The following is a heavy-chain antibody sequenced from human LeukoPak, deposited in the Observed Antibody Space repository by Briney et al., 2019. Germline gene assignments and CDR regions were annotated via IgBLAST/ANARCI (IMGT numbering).Heavy chain of an antibody. D-gene: IGHD6-13*01. V-gene: IGHV3-11*03. CDR2: ISSSSSYK. Sequence: GGSLRLSCAASGFTFSDFYMRWIRQAPGKGLEWVSYISSSSSYKNYAASVKGGFTIYRDNAKNSLYLQMNSLRAEDTAVYYCARIPEVYSSSCFLDYWGQGTLVTVSS. CDR1: GFTFSDFY. J-gene: IGHJ4*02. CDR3: ARIPEVYSSSCFLDY.